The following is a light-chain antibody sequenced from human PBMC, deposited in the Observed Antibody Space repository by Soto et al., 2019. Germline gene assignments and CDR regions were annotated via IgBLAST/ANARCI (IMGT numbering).Light chain of an antibody. CDR2: GAF. CDR3: QQYKDWPLT. Sequence: IVMTQSPVTLSVSPVEIATLSCRAIQSVSSNLACYQQKPGQAPSVXXDGAFTMATGSPARLSGTGSAKEFTLTISSLQSEDFALYYFQQYKDWPLTFGQGTKVDIK. V-gene: IGKV3-15*01. CDR1: QSVSSN. J-gene: IGKJ1*01.